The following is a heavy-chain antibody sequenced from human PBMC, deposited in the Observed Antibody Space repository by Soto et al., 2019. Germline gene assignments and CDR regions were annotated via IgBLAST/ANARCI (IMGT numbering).Heavy chain of an antibody. V-gene: IGHV3-9*01. D-gene: IGHD1-26*01. Sequence: QAGWSLRICCASCGLTFDDYAMHWVRQAPGKGLEWVSGISWNSGTIGYADSVKGRFTISRDNAKNSLYLQMNSLRAEDTALYYCAKDTVRPDGWGYYYMDVWGKGTTVTVSS. CDR3: AKDTVRPDGWGYYYMDV. CDR2: ISWNSGTI. CDR1: GLTFDDYA. J-gene: IGHJ6*03.